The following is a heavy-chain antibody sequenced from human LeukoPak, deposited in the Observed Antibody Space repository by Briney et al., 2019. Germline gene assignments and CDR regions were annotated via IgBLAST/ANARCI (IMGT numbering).Heavy chain of an antibody. D-gene: IGHD3-22*01. V-gene: IGHV1-18*01. CDR2: ISAYNGNT. J-gene: IGHJ6*02. CDR1: GYTFTSYG. CDR3: AREDGYYDSSGNYRIYYGMDV. Sequence: ASVKVSCKASGYTFTSYGISWVRQAPGQGLEWMGWISAYNGNTNYAQKLQGRVTMTTDTSTSTAYMELRSLRSDDTAVYYCAREDGYYDSSGNYRIYYGMDVWGQGTTVTDSS.